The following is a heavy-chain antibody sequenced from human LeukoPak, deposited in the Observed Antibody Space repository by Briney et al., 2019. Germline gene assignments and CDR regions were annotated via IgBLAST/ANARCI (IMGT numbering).Heavy chain of an antibody. D-gene: IGHD2-8*01. J-gene: IGHJ3*02. Sequence: SETLSLTCAVYGGSFSGYYWSWIRQPPGKGLEWIGEINHSGSTNYNPSLKSRVTISVDTSKNQFSLKLSSVTAADTAVYYCARRCMAKRSGCAFDIWGQGTMVTVSS. CDR3: ARRCMAKRSGCAFDI. CDR1: GGSFSGYY. CDR2: INHSGST. V-gene: IGHV4-34*01.